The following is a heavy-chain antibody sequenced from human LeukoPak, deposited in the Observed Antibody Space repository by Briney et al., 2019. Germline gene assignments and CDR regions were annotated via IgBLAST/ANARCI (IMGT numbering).Heavy chain of an antibody. CDR1: GFTFSSYG. CDR3: ARGSFSAWFGELLLY. Sequence: GRSLRLSCAASGFTFSSYGMHWVRQAPGKGLEWVAVISYDGSNKYYADSVKGRFTISRDNSKNTLYLQMNSLRAEDTAVYYCARGSFSAWFGELLLYWGQGTLDTVSS. J-gene: IGHJ4*02. CDR2: ISYDGSNK. D-gene: IGHD3-10*01. V-gene: IGHV3-30*03.